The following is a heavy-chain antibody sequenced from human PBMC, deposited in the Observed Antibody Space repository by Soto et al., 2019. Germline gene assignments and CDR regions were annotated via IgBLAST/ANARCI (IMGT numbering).Heavy chain of an antibody. CDR1: GFTFSSYA. CDR2: ISHDGSIT. Sequence: GGSLRLSCAASGFTFSSYAMHWVRQAPGKGLEWVAVISHDGSITYYSDSVKGRFTLSRDNSNHTLFLQMSSLRSEDTAIFYCAKDEYWESHFYYFMDLWGRGTTVTVSS. D-gene: IGHD3-16*01. CDR3: AKDEYWESHFYYFMDL. J-gene: IGHJ6*03. V-gene: IGHV3-30*15.